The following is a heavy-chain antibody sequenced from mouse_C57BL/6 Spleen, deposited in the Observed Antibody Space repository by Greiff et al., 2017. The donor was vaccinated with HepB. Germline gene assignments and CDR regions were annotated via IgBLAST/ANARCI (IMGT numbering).Heavy chain of an antibody. Sequence: QVQLQQSGPELVKPGASVKISCKASGYAFSSSWMNWVKQGPGKGLEWIGRIYPGDGDTNYNGKFKGKATLTADKSSSTAYMQLSSLTSEDSAVYFCARYWDGRYFDVWGTGTTVTVSS. D-gene: IGHD4-1*01. CDR1: GYAFSSSW. CDR2: IYPGDGDT. V-gene: IGHV1-82*01. CDR3: ARYWDGRYFDV. J-gene: IGHJ1*03.